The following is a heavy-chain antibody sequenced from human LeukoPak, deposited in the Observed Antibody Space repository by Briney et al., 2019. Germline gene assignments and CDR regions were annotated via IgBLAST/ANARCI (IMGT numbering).Heavy chain of an antibody. CDR2: ISYDGSNK. Sequence: GGSLRLSCAASGFTFSSYGMHWVRQAPGKGLEWVAVISYDGSNKYYADSVKGRFTISRDNSKNTLYLQMNSLRAEDTAVYYCAKPVRPKGIAVAGSDYWGQGTLVTVSS. J-gene: IGHJ4*02. CDR3: AKPVRPKGIAVAGSDY. CDR1: GFTFSSYG. V-gene: IGHV3-30*18. D-gene: IGHD6-19*01.